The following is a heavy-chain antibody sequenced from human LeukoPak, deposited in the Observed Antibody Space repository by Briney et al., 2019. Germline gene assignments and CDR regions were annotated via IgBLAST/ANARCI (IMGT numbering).Heavy chain of an antibody. CDR3: ARNGPYCGGDCYRYYYYYYMDA. CDR2: IYYSGST. V-gene: IGHV4-39*07. CDR1: GGSISSSSYY. J-gene: IGHJ6*03. Sequence: SETLSLTCTVSGGSISSSSYYWGWIRQPPGKGLEWIGSIYYSGSTYYNPSLKSRVTISVDTSKNQFSLKLSSVTAADTAVYYCARNGPYCGGDCYRYYYYYYMDAWGKGTTVTVSS. D-gene: IGHD2-21*02.